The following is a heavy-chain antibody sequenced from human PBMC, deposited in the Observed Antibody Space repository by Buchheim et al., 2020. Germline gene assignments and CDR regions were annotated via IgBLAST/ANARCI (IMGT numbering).Heavy chain of an antibody. CDR2: ISYDGSNK. Sequence: QVQLVESGGGVVQPGRSLRLSCAASGFTFSSYAMHWVRQAPGKGLEWVAVISYDGSNKYYADSVKGRFTISRDNSKNTLYLQMNSLRAEDTAVYYCARDMGRGRRTNYYYYGMDVWGQGT. CDR1: GFTFSSYA. D-gene: IGHD3-10*01. J-gene: IGHJ6*02. CDR3: ARDMGRGRRTNYYYYGMDV. V-gene: IGHV3-30-3*01.